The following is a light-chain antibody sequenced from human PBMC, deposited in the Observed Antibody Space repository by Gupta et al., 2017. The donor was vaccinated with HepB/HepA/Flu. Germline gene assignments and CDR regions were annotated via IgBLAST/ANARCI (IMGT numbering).Light chain of an antibody. J-gene: IGKJ4*01. V-gene: IGKV3-15*01. CDR2: GAS. CDR3: QQSNNWPPLT. Sequence: ETVMTPSPATLSVSPGETATLSCRASQSVSTNLAWYQQKPGQAPRLLIYGASTRATGIPARFSGSGSGTEFTLTISSLQSEDFAVYYCQQSNNWPPLTFGGGTKVEIK. CDR1: QSVSTN.